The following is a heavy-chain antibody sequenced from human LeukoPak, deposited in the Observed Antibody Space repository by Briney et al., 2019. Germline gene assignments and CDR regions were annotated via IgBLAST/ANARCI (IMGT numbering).Heavy chain of an antibody. CDR3: ARASITIFGVVSPLDY. D-gene: IGHD3-3*01. CDR1: GYTFTSYY. CDR2: INPNSGGT. V-gene: IGHV1-2*02. J-gene: IGHJ4*02. Sequence: ASVKVSCKASGYTFTSYYMHWVRQAPGQGLEWGGWINPNSGGTNYAQKFQGRVTMTRDTSISTAYMELSRLTSDDTAVYYCARASITIFGVVSPLDYWGQGTLVTVSS.